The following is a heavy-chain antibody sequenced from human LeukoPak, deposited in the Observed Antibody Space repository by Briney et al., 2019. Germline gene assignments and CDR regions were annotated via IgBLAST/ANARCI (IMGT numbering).Heavy chain of an antibody. Sequence: PGGSLRLSCAASGFIFSTYAMHWVRQAPGKGLEWVAAISYDGSNKNYADSVKGRFTISRDNSKNTLYLQMNSLRAEDTAVYYCARPDPDYYGSGSPIDVWGKGTTVTISS. D-gene: IGHD3-10*01. J-gene: IGHJ6*04. CDR2: ISYDGSNK. V-gene: IGHV3-30*04. CDR1: GFIFSTYA. CDR3: ARPDPDYYGSGSPIDV.